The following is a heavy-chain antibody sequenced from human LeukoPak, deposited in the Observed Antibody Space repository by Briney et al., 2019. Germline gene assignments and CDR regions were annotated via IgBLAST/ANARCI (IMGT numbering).Heavy chain of an antibody. J-gene: IGHJ4*02. V-gene: IGHV3-23*01. CDR1: GFPFSNNV. CDR2: ISGGGGDT. CDR3: AKTFPYGTTWFGFSDY. D-gene: IGHD3-10*01. Sequence: GGSLRLSCAASGFPFSNNVMTWVRQAPGRGLDWLSAISGGGGDTYYADSVKGRFTISRDNSKNILYLQMSSLPAEDTAVYYCAKTFPYGTTWFGFSDYWGQGALVTVSS.